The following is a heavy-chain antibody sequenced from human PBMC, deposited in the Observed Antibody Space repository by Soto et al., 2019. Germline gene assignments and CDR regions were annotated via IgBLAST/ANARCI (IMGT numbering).Heavy chain of an antibody. CDR3: ARLNGYCISTNCHGYYCMDV. CDR1: GDSVSTNSYS. D-gene: IGHD2-2*03. J-gene: IGHJ6*02. Sequence: QLQLQESGPGLVKPSETLSLTCTVSGDSVSTNSYSWGWIRQSPGKGLEWIGTIYSSENTYYNPSLLSRVTISVDTSKNEFSLRLSSVTAADTAVYYCARLNGYCISTNCHGYYCMDVWGQGTTVTVSS. CDR2: IYSSENT. V-gene: IGHV4-39*01.